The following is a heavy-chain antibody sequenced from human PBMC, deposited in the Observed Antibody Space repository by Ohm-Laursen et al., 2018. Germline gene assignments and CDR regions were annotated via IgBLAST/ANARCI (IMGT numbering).Heavy chain of an antibody. V-gene: IGHV3-7*01. Sequence: SLRLSCSASGFTFSSYWMTWVRQAPGKELEWVANIKEDGSQKNYVDSVKSRFTISRDNANNFLYLQMNSLRTEDTAVYFCSKDQVETAIRGVGMDVWGQGTTVTVS. CDR1: GFTFSSYW. CDR2: IKEDGSQK. J-gene: IGHJ6*02. CDR3: SKDQVETAIRGVGMDV. D-gene: IGHD5-18*01.